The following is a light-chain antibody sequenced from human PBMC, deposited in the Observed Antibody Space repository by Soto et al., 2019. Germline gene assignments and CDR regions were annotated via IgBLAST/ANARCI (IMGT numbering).Light chain of an antibody. J-gene: IGKJ4*01. CDR3: QQYESYSPLT. Sequence: DIQMTQSPSTLSASVGDRVTITCRASQNINSWLAWYQQKPGQARKLLIYQASALESGVPSRFSGSGSGTHFTLTISSLQPDDFATYHCQQYESYSPLTFGGGTKVDNK. V-gene: IGKV1-5*03. CDR1: QNINSW. CDR2: QAS.